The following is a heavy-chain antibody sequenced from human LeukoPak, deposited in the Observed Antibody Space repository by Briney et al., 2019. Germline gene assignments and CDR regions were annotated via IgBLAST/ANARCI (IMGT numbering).Heavy chain of an antibody. Sequence: SETLSLTCAVYGGSFIGYYWSWIRQPPGKGLEWIGEINHSGSTNYNPSLKSRVTLSVDTSKNQFSLKLSSVTAADTAVYYCATRSVVVVVAATQDWFDPWGQGTLVTVSS. V-gene: IGHV4-34*01. CDR3: ATRSVVVVVAATQDWFDP. CDR1: GGSFIGYY. CDR2: INHSGST. D-gene: IGHD2-15*01. J-gene: IGHJ5*02.